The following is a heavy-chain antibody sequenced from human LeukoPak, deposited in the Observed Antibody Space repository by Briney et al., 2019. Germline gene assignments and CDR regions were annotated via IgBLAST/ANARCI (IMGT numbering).Heavy chain of an antibody. D-gene: IGHD2-2*02. CDR3: ARELGYCSSTSCYTYAFDI. CDR2: IKGDESAT. Sequence: TGGSLRLSCAASGFTFSSYWMHWVRQAPGKGLVWVSRIKGDESATNYADSVKGRFTISRDNAKNTLYLQMNSLRAEDTAVYYCARELGYCSSTSCYTYAFDIWGQGTMVTVSS. CDR1: GFTFSSYW. J-gene: IGHJ3*02. V-gene: IGHV3-74*01.